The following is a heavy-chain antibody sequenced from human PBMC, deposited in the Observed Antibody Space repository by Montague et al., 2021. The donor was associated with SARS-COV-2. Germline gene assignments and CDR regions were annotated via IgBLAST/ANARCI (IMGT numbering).Heavy chain of an antibody. Sequence: CAISGDSVARNRGTWEGNRQAPPRGLEWLGRTYYRSKWYNDYAVSVKSRVIINPDTSNNRISLQLNPVTPEDTAVYYCARAYCGGDCYFYWYFDLWGRGTLVTVSS. CDR3: ARAYCGGDCYFYWYFDL. D-gene: IGHD2-21*02. J-gene: IGHJ2*01. V-gene: IGHV6-1*01. CDR2: TYYRSKWYN. CDR1: GDSVARNRGT.